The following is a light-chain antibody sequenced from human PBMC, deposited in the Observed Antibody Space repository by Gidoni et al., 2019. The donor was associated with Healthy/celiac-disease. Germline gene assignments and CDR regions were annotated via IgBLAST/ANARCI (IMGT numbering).Light chain of an antibody. V-gene: IGKV1-33*01. CDR2: DAS. CDR1: QDISNY. Sequence: DIQMTQSPSSLSASIGDRVTITCQASQDISNYLHWYHQKPGKAPKLLIYDASNLETGVPSRFSGSGSGTDFTFTISSLQPEDIATYYCQQYDNLPITFXXXTRLEIK. J-gene: IGKJ5*01. CDR3: QQYDNLPIT.